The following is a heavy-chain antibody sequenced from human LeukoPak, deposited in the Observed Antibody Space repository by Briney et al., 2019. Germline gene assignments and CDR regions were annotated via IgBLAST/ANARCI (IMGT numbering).Heavy chain of an antibody. D-gene: IGHD5-18*01. J-gene: IGHJ4*02. CDR1: GYSFTSYW. CDR3: ARQSGYSYGCFDY. V-gene: IGHV5-51*01. CDR2: IYPGDPDT. Sequence: GESLKISCKGSGYSFTSYWIGWVRQMLGKGLEWMGIIYPGDPDTRYSPSFQGQVTISADKSISTAYLQWSSLKASDTAMYYCARQSGYSYGCFDYWGQGTLVTVSS.